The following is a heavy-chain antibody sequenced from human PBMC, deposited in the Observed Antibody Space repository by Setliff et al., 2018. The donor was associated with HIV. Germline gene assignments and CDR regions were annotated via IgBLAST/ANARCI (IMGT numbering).Heavy chain of an antibody. CDR3: ARGGYSYGFGRHRAYFQY. V-gene: IGHV4-59*12. Sequence: SETLSLTCTVSGGSISSYYWSWIRQPPGKGLEWIGYIYYSGSTNYNPSLKSRVTMSVDASKNQFSLKLSSVTAADTAVFYCARGGYSYGFGRHRAYFQYWGQGTQVTVSS. J-gene: IGHJ1*01. D-gene: IGHD5-18*01. CDR1: GGSISSYY. CDR2: IYYSGST.